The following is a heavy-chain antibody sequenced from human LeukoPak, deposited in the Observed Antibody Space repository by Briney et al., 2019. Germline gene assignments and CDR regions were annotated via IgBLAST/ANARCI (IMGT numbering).Heavy chain of an antibody. CDR2: IYTSGST. D-gene: IGHD3-3*01. Sequence: SETLSLTCTVSGGSISSGSYYWSWLRQPAGKGLEWIGRIYTSGSTNYNPSLKSRVTISVDTSKNQFSLKLSSVTAADTAVYYCARGLMEYYDFWSGSSFDYWGQGTLVTVPS. CDR3: ARGLMEYYDFWSGSSFDY. CDR1: GGSISSGSYY. V-gene: IGHV4-61*02. J-gene: IGHJ4*02.